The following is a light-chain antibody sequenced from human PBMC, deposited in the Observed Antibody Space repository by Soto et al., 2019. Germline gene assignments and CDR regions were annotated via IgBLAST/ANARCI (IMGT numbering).Light chain of an antibody. J-gene: IGKJ1*01. CDR3: QQCGSSPRT. V-gene: IGKV3-20*01. CDR2: GAS. Sequence: EIVLTQSPGTLSLSPGEIATLSCRASQSVSSSYLAWYQQKPGQAPRLLIYGASSRATGIPDRFSGSGSGTDFTLIISRLEPEDFAVYYCQQCGSSPRTFGQGTKVEIK. CDR1: QSVSSSY.